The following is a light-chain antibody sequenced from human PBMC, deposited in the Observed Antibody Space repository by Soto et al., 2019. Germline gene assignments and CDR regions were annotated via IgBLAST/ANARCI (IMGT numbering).Light chain of an antibody. CDR3: SSFTNSYFYV. Sequence: QSALTQPASVSGSPGQSITISCTGSGSDIGAYNYVSWYQQHPGKAPKLLIHGVTRRPSGVSSRFSASKSAYTAPLTISGLQAEDEATYFCSSFTNSYFYVFGHGTKVTVL. CDR1: GSDIGAYNY. J-gene: IGLJ1*01. CDR2: GVT. V-gene: IGLV2-14*01.